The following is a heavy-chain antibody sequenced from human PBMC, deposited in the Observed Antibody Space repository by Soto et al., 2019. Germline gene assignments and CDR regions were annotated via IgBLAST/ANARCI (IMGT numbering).Heavy chain of an antibody. CDR2: IYYSGST. V-gene: IGHV4-30-4*01. CDR3: AREGNDYGDYANWFDP. CDR1: GGSISSGDYY. Sequence: SETLSLTCTVSGGSISSGDYYWSWIRQPPGKGLEWIGYIYYSGSTYYNPSLKSRVTISVDTSKNQFSLKLSSVTAADTAVYYCAREGNDYGDYANWFDPWGQGTLVTVSS. J-gene: IGHJ5*02. D-gene: IGHD4-17*01.